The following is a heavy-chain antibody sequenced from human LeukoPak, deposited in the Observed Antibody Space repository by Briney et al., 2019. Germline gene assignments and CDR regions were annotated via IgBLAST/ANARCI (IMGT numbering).Heavy chain of an antibody. CDR2: IIPIFGTA. CDR3: VRGAPIRVAVAATFDP. J-gene: IGHJ5*02. Sequence: EASVKVSCKASGGTFSSYAISWVRQAPGQGLEWVGGIIPIFGTANYAQKFQGRVTITADESTSTAYMELSSLRSEDTAVYYCVRGAPIRVAVAATFDPWGQGTLVTVPS. V-gene: IGHV1-69*13. D-gene: IGHD6-19*01. CDR1: GGTFSSYA.